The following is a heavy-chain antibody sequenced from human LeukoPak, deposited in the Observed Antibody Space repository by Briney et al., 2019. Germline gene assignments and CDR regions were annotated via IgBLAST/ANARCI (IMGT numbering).Heavy chain of an antibody. D-gene: IGHD3-22*01. V-gene: IGHV4-39*01. CDR2: IYYSGST. CDR3: ARHRRYYDSSGYYPTHFDY. J-gene: IGHJ4*02. CDR1: GGSISSSSYS. Sequence: SETLSLTCTVSGGSISSSSYSWGWIRQPPGKGLECIGSIYYSGSTYYNPSLKSRVTISVDTSKNQFSLKLSSVTAADTAVYYCARHRRYYDSSGYYPTHFDYWGQGTLVTVSS.